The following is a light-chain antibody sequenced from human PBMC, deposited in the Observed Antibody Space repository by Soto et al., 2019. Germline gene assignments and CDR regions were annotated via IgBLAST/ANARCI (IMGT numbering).Light chain of an antibody. J-gene: IGKJ1*01. CDR1: QSVSSSY. CDR2: GAS. Sequence: VLTRSPGTLSLSPGESATLSCRASQSVSSSYLAWYQQKPGQAPRLLIYGASSRATGIPDRFSGSGSGTDFTLSISRLEPEDFAVYWCQHYGNSPTFGQGTKGDIK. V-gene: IGKV3-20*01. CDR3: QHYGNSPT.